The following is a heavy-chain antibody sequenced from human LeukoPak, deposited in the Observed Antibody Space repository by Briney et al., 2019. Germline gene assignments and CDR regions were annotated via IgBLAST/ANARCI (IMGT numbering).Heavy chain of an antibody. Sequence: TGGSLRLSCAASGFTFSSYAMAWVRQTPGKGLEWVSTIDTSGGNTHYADSVKGRFTISRDNSKNTMYLQMNSLRVEDTAIYYCATDVGTVFFDNWGQGTVVTVSS. J-gene: IGHJ4*02. V-gene: IGHV3-23*01. CDR3: ATDVGTVFFDN. CDR1: GFTFSSYA. D-gene: IGHD3/OR15-3a*01. CDR2: IDTSGGNT.